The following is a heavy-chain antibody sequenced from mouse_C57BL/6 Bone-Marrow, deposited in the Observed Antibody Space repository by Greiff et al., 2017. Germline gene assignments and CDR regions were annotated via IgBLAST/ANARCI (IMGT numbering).Heavy chain of an antibody. CDR2: INPNNGGT. D-gene: IGHD1-1*01. CDR1: GYTFTDYY. CDR3: ARRGYYGRFAY. Sequence: EVQLQQSGPELVKPGASVKISCKASGYTFTDYYMNLVKQSHGKSLEWIGDINPNNGGTSYNQKFKGKATLTVYKSSSTAYMELRSLTSEYSAVYYCARRGYYGRFAYWGQGTLVTVSA. V-gene: IGHV1-26*01. J-gene: IGHJ3*01.